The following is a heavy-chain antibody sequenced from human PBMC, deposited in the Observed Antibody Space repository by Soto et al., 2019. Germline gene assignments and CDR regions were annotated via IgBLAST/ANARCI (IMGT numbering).Heavy chain of an antibody. CDR3: AATYYYDSSGYYFDY. D-gene: IGHD3-22*01. CDR2: IYYSGST. CDR1: GGSISSYY. V-gene: IGHV4-59*08. Sequence: SETLSLTCTVSGGSISSYYWSWIRQPPGNGLEWIGYIYYSGSTNYNPSLKSRVTISVDTSKNQFSLKLSSVTAADTAVYYCAATYYYDSSGYYFDYWGQGTLVTVSS. J-gene: IGHJ4*02.